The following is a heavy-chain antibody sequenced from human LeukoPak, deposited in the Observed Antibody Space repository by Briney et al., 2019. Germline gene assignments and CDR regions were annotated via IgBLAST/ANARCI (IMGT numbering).Heavy chain of an antibody. V-gene: IGHV4-31*02. CDR3: ARVLEDSSSWYGYYYYYGMDV. D-gene: IGHD6-13*01. CDR2: IYYSGST. CDR1: GFSFSNYW. J-gene: IGHJ6*02. Sequence: LRLSCAASGFSFSNYWMDWIRQHPGKGLEWIGYIYYSGSTYYNPSLKSRVTISVDTSKNQFSLKLSSVTAADTAVYYCARVLEDSSSWYGYYYYYGMDVWGQGTTVTVSS.